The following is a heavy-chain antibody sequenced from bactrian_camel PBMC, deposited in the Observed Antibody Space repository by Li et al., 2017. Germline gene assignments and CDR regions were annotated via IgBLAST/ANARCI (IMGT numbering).Heavy chain of an antibody. CDR3: AKGGLGLYTNQ. CDR1: GYDFSMHC. V-gene: IGHV3S53*01. CDR2: INTRGST. D-gene: IGHD1*01. Sequence: QVQLVESGGGSVQAGGSLRLSCVGSGYDFSMHCMGWFRQAPGKEREGVASINTRGSTNYTDSVKGRFTISKDNAKNTLYLQMNTLKTEDTAMYYCAKGGLGLYTNQRGQGTQVTVS. J-gene: IGHJ4*01.